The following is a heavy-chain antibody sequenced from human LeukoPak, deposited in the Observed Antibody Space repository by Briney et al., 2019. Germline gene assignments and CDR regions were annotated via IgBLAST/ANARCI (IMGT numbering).Heavy chain of an antibody. Sequence: SETLSLTCAVYGGSFSGYCWSWIRQPPGKGLEWIGEINHSGSTNYNRSLKSRVTISVDTSKNQFSLKLSSVTAADSSVYYCARKLKVRYISSWYPWWNYYGMDVWGKGTTVTVSS. V-gene: IGHV4-34*01. J-gene: IGHJ6*04. D-gene: IGHD6-13*01. CDR1: GGSFSGYC. CDR3: ARKLKVRYISSWYPWWNYYGMDV. CDR2: INHSGST.